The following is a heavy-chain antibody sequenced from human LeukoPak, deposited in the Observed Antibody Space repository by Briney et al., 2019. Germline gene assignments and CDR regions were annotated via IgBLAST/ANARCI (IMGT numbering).Heavy chain of an antibody. CDR2: IYSGGST. D-gene: IGHD6-19*01. Sequence: GGSLRLSCAASGFTVSSNYMSWVRQAPGKGLEWVSVIYSGGSTYYADSVKGRFTISRDNSKNTLYLQMNNLRSEDTAVYYCARDGGSGWNKYSWGQGTLVTVSS. CDR1: GFTVSSNY. CDR3: ARDGGSGWNKYS. V-gene: IGHV3-66*01. J-gene: IGHJ5*02.